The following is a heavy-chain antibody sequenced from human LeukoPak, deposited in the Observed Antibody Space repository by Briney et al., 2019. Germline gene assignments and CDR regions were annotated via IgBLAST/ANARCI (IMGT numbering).Heavy chain of an antibody. D-gene: IGHD6-13*01. J-gene: IGHJ4*02. CDR2: IISNGEST. CDR3: VKSASTWYLFDY. CDR1: GFTFSGYA. V-gene: IGHV3-64*03. Sequence: GGSLRLSCSASGFTFSGYAMHWVRQAPGKGLEYVSAIISNGESTYYSDSVKDRFTISKDNSKNTLYLQMSSLRPEDTAVYYCVKSASTWYLFDYWGQGTLVTVSS.